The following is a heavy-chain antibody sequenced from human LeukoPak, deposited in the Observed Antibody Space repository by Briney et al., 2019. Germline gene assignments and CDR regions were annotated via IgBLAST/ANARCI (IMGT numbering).Heavy chain of an antibody. V-gene: IGHV5-51*01. D-gene: IGHD4-23*01. CDR1: GYSFSNYW. CDR2: IYPGDSDT. CDR3: ARYTVVTHRWYFDL. Sequence: GESLKISCEGSGYSFSNYWIGWVRQMPGKGLEWMGIIYPGDSDTRYSPSFQGQVTISADKSISTVYLQWSSLKASDTAMYYCARYTVVTHRWYFDLWGRGTLVTVSS. J-gene: IGHJ2*01.